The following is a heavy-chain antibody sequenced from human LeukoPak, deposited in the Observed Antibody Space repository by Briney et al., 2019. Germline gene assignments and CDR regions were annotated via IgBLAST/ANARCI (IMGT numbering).Heavy chain of an antibody. V-gene: IGHV4-59*01. J-gene: IGHJ3*02. CDR2: IHYSGNT. CDR1: GDSISSYY. CDR3: ARPGWVGATGAFHI. Sequence: SETLSLTCTVSGDSISSYYWSWIRQPPGPGLEWIGYIHYSGNTNYNPSLRSRVSILVDTSNNQFSLKLSSVTAADTAVYYCARPGWVGATGAFHIWGQGTLVTVSS. D-gene: IGHD1-26*01.